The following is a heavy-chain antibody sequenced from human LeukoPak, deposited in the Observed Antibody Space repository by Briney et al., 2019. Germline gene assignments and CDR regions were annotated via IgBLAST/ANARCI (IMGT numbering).Heavy chain of an antibody. V-gene: IGHV5-10-1*01. CDR1: GYSFTSYW. D-gene: IGHD5-12*01. CDR3: ARHGEGYDYFDY. J-gene: IGHJ4*02. CDR2: IDPSDSYT. Sequence: GESLKISCKGSGYSFTSYWISWVRQMPGKGLEWMGRIDPSDSYTNYSPSFQGHLTISADKSISTAYLQWSSLKASDTAMYYCARHGEGYDYFDYWGQGTLVTVSS.